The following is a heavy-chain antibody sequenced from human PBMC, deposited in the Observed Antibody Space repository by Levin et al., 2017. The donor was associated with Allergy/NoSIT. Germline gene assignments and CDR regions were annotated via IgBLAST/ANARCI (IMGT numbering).Heavy chain of an antibody. J-gene: IGHJ4*02. D-gene: IGHD4-17*01. CDR2: IYRGESS. V-gene: IGHV4-4*02. CDR3: ARAPERYGSFDS. CDR1: GASISRSHW. Sequence: SETLSLTCAVSGASISRSHWWSWVRQPPGKGLEWIGEIYRGESSDYNPSLKSRVTISVDLSQNQFSLRLTSVTAADTAIYYCARAPERYGSFDSWGQGALVTVSS.